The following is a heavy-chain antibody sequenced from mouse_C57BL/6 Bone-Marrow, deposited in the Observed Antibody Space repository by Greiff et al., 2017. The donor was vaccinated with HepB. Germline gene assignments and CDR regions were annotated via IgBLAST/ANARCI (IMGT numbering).Heavy chain of an antibody. CDR2: IDPSDSYT. CDR3: ARLRDDVAY. CDR1: GYTFTSYW. Sequence: VQLQQSGAELVRPGTSVKLSCKASGYTFTSYWMHWVKQRPGQGLEWIGVIDPSDSYTNYNQKFKGKATLTVDTSSSTAYMQLSSLTSEDSAVYYCARLRDDVAYWGQGTLVTVSA. D-gene: IGHD2-14*01. J-gene: IGHJ3*01. V-gene: IGHV1-59*01.